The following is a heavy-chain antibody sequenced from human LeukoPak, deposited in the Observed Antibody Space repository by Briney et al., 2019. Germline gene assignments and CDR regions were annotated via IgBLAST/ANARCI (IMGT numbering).Heavy chain of an antibody. CDR2: ISNSGST. D-gene: IGHD2-15*01. J-gene: IGHJ6*03. CDR3: GRDALVVYFSYYYIDV. Sequence: SETLSLTCTVSDGPIRSHYWTWIRQSPLKGLEWIGDISNSGSTKYNPSLKSRVTISIDTSKSQFSLRLTSVTVADTAVYYCGRDALVVYFSYYYIDVWGKGTTVTVSS. CDR1: DGPIRSHY. V-gene: IGHV4-59*11.